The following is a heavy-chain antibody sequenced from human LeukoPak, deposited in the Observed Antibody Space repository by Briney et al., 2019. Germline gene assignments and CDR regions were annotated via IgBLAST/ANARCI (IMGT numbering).Heavy chain of an antibody. CDR1: GFTFGSYA. V-gene: IGHV3-30*04. J-gene: IGHJ4*02. CDR2: ISYDGSNK. D-gene: IGHD3-9*01. CDR3: ARGANLGYYDILTGYNYFDY. Sequence: PGGSLRLSCAASGFTFGSYAMHWVRQAPGKGLEWVAVISYDGSNKYYADSVKGRFTISRDNSKNTLYLQMNSLRAEDTAVYYCARGANLGYYDILTGYNYFDYWGQGTLVTVSS.